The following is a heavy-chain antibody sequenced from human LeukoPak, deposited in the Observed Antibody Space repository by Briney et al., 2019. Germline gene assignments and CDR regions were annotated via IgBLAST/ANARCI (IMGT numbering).Heavy chain of an antibody. CDR2: IYYSEST. D-gene: IGHD6-13*01. CDR1: GASITSYF. J-gene: IGHJ6*02. Sequence: SETLSLTCSVSGASITSYFWSWIRQPPGKGLEWIGYIYYSESTNYNPSLKSRVTISLHPSKNQFSLKLSSVTAADTAVYYCASSAAAGTHMDVWGQGTTVTVSS. V-gene: IGHV4-59*01. CDR3: ASSAAAGTHMDV.